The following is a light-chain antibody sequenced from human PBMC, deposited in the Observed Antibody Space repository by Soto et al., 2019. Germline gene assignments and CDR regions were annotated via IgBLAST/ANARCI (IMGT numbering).Light chain of an antibody. Sequence: SYELTQPPSVSVSPGQTASITCSGDKLGYKYACWYQQKPGQSPVLVIYQSSKRPSGIPERFTGSISGNTATLTISGTQAMDEADYYCQAWDSSSVVFGGGTKLTVL. J-gene: IGLJ2*01. V-gene: IGLV3-1*01. CDR2: QSS. CDR1: KLGYKY. CDR3: QAWDSSSVV.